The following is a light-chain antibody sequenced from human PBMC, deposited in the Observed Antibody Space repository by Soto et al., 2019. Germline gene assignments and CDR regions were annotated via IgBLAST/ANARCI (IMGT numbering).Light chain of an antibody. CDR3: QHRSNCPYT. Sequence: DIVLTQSPATLSLSPGERATLTCWASQSVRSYLAWYQQKPGKAPRLLIYNASNRDTGIPTRFSGSGSGTEFTLTISSLEPEDFAVYYCQHRSNCPYTFGQGTKLEIK. V-gene: IGKV3-11*01. J-gene: IGKJ2*01. CDR1: QSVRSY. CDR2: NAS.